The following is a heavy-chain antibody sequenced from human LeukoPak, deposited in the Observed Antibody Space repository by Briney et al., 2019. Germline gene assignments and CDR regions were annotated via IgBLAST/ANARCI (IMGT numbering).Heavy chain of an antibody. CDR1: GGSISSYY. J-gene: IGHJ4*02. Sequence: PSETLSLTCTVSGGSISSYYWSWIRQPPGKGLEWIGYIYYSGSTNYNPSLKSRVTISVDTSKNQFSLKLSSVTAADTAVYYCAKAEMAMLEPYFDYWGQGTLVTVSS. V-gene: IGHV4-59*01. CDR3: AKAEMAMLEPYFDY. CDR2: IYYSGST. D-gene: IGHD5-24*01.